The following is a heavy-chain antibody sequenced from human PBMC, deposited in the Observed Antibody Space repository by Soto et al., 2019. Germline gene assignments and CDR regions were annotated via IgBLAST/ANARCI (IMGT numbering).Heavy chain of an antibody. CDR2: ITYDGFTQ. Sequence: GTLRLSCAASGCSLSYDAMCWGRQAPGKGLEWVAVITYDGFTQNYADSVRGRFTASRDNSKSTLSLQMNSLRPDDTAVYYCGRGPFSSSYSSYWGQGTLVT. D-gene: IGHD6-6*01. V-gene: IGHV3-30*03. CDR1: GCSLSYDA. J-gene: IGHJ4*02. CDR3: GRGPFSSSYSSY.